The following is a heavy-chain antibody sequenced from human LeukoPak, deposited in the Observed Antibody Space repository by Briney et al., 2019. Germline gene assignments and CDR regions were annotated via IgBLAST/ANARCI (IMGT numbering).Heavy chain of an antibody. CDR2: INSDGGDT. CDR1: GFTFSRSW. CDR3: ARAPGTDSSGYLQIDY. Sequence: PGGSLRLSCAASGFTFSRSWMHWVRQAPGKGLVWLSRINSDGGDTTYADSVKGRFTISRDNAKNTVYLQMNSLRAEDTAMYYCARAPGTDSSGYLQIDYWGQGTLVTVSS. J-gene: IGHJ4*02. V-gene: IGHV3-74*01. D-gene: IGHD3-22*01.